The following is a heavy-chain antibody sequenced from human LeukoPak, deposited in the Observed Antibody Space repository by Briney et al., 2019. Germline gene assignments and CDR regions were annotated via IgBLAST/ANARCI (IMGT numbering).Heavy chain of an antibody. CDR3: ARESHIVVVTANFFFDY. CDR2: IIPIFGTA. CDR1: GGTFSSYA. V-gene: IGHV1-69*01. J-gene: IGHJ4*02. Sequence: ASVKVSCKASGGTFSSYAISWVRQAPGQGLEWMGGIIPIFGTANYAQEFQGRVTITADESTSTAYMELSSLRSEDTAVYYCARESHIVVVTANFFFDYWGQGTLVTVSS. D-gene: IGHD2-21*02.